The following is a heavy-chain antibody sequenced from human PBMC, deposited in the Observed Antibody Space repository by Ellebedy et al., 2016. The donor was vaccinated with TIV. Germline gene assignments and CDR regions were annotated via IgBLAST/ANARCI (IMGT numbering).Heavy chain of an antibody. J-gene: IGHJ4*02. CDR3: AKARGSSSFFDY. CDR2: IGASGGDT. D-gene: IGHD6-6*01. Sequence: GGSLRLXCAASGFTFSSYTMTWVRQAPGKGLEWVSAIGASGGDTYYADSVKGRFTISRDTSKNTLYLQMNSLRGEDTAVYYCAKARGSSSFFDYWGQGTLVTVSS. V-gene: IGHV3-23*01. CDR1: GFTFSSYT.